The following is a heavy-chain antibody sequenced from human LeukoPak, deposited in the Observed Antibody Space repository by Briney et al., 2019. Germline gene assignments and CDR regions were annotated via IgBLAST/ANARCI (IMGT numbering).Heavy chain of an antibody. J-gene: IGHJ4*02. CDR2: INHSGST. Sequence: SETLSLTCTVSGGSISSYYWSWIRQPPGKGLEWIGEINHSGSTNYNPSLKSRVTISVDTSKNQFSLKLSSVTAADTAVYYCARLVPFDYWGQGTLVTVSS. CDR1: GGSISSYY. CDR3: ARLVPFDY. D-gene: IGHD3-10*01. V-gene: IGHV4-34*01.